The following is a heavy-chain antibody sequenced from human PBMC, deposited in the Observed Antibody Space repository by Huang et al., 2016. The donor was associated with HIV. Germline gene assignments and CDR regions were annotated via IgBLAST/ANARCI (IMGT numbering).Heavy chain of an antibody. V-gene: IGHV3-23*01. CDR1: GFTFKKYA. J-gene: IGHJ4*02. CDR3: AKGNPVTGWTGDY. Sequence: EVQVLESGGDLVQPGGSLRLSCAASGFTFKKYAMTWVRQAPGKGLEWVSTISGSGSSTYSADSVKGRFTISRDKSKNTLYLQRNSLRPEDTAVYYCAKGNPVTGWTGDYWGQGTLVTVSS. CDR2: ISGSGSST. D-gene: IGHD3-9*01.